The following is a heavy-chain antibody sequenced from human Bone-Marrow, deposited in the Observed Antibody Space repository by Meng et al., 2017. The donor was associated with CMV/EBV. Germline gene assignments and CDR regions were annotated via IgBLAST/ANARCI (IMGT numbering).Heavy chain of an antibody. CDR1: GYTFTSYG. Sequence: ASVKVSCKASGYTFTSYGISWVRQAPGQGLEWMGWISAYNGNTNYAQKLQGRVTVTTDTSTSTAYMELRSLRSDDTAVYYCARDGEYCSGGSCQNYYYYGMDVWGQGTTVTVSS. J-gene: IGHJ6*02. D-gene: IGHD2-15*01. CDR2: ISAYNGNT. V-gene: IGHV1-18*01. CDR3: ARDGEYCSGGSCQNYYYYGMDV.